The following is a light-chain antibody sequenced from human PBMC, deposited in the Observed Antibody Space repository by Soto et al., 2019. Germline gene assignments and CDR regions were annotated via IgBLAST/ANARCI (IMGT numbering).Light chain of an antibody. CDR1: SSDVGGYNF. Sequence: QSALTQPRSVSGSPGQSVTISCTGTSSDVGGYNFVSWYQQYPGKAPKLIIYDVTKGPSGVPDRFSGSKSGNTASLTISGLQTDDEADYYCCSYAGSYTHVCGTGTKVTVL. J-gene: IGLJ1*01. CDR2: DVT. V-gene: IGLV2-11*01. CDR3: CSYAGSYTHV.